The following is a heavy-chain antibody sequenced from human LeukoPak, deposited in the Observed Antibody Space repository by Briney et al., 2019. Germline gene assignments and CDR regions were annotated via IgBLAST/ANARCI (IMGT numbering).Heavy chain of an antibody. CDR3: ARVRLADERAWAY. Sequence: ASVKVSFKASGYTFSDFYIHWVRQAPGQGLEYVGWITPKSGDSYSPQRFQGRVTMTRDASISTAYMELSSLRSDDTAVYFCARVRLADERAWAYWGQGTLVTVSS. CDR2: ITPKSGDS. CDR1: GYTFSDFY. V-gene: IGHV1-2*02. D-gene: IGHD3-3*02. J-gene: IGHJ4*02.